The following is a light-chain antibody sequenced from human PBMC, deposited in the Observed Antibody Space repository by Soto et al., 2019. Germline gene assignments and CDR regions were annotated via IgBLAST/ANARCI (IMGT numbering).Light chain of an antibody. CDR1: SSDVGSYNL. J-gene: IGLJ1*01. CDR2: EGS. Sequence: QSVLTQPASVSGSPGQSITISCTGTSSDVGSYNLVSWYQQHPGKAPKLMIYEGSKRPSGVSNHFSGSKSGNTASLTISGLRAEDEADYYCCSYAGSSTPYVFGTGTKVTVL. CDR3: CSYAGSSTPYV. V-gene: IGLV2-23*01.